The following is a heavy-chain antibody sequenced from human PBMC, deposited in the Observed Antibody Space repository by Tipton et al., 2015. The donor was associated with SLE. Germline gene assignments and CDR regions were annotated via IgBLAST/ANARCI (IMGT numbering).Heavy chain of an antibody. V-gene: IGHV4-61*10. CDR1: GGSISSGSYY. J-gene: IGHJ2*01. Sequence: TLSLTCTVSGGSISSGSYYWSWIRQPAGKGLEWIGYIYHSGSTNYNPSLKSRVTISVDTSKNQFSLKLSSVTAADTAVYYCARAEQLADYWYFDLWGRGTLVTVSS. D-gene: IGHD6-6*01. CDR2: IYHSGST. CDR3: ARAEQLADYWYFDL.